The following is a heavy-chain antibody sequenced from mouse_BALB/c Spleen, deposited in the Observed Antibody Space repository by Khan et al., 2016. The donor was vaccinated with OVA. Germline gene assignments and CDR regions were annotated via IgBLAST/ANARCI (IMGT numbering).Heavy chain of an antibody. V-gene: IGHV3-2*02. J-gene: IGHJ4*01. CDR1: GYSITSDYA. CDR2: ISYSGST. CDR3: ASELGRYYALDY. D-gene: IGHD4-1*01. Sequence: VQLKESGPGLVKPSQSLSLTCTVTGYSITSDYAWNWIRQFPGNKLEWMGYISYSGSTTYNPSLKSRISITRDTSKDQCFLQLKSVTSEDTATYYCASELGRYYALDYWGQGTSVTVSS.